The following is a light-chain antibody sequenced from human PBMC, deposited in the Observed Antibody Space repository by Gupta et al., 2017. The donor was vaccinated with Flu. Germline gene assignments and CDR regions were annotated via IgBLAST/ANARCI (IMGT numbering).Light chain of an antibody. CDR3: SSYKSTDTFEV. CDR2: DVS. Sequence: QSALTQPASVSGSLGQSITISCTGTSSDVGRSDSVSWYQQHPGEAPKLIIYDVSVRPSGVSSRFSGSKSGNTASLTISGLEAEDETDYYCSSYKSTDTFEVFGLGTRVTV. J-gene: IGLJ1*01. CDR1: SSDVGRSDS. V-gene: IGLV2-14*01.